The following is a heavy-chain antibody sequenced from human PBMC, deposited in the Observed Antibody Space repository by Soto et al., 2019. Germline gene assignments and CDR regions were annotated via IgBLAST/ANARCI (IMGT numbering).Heavy chain of an antibody. CDR1: GNSISTTNW. D-gene: IGHD3-22*01. V-gene: IGHV4-4*02. CDR3: ARDVGYHYDGSPSGQFDF. Sequence: QVELQESGPGLVKPSGTLSLTCGVSGNSISTTNWWSWVRQSPVKGLEWRGEIYHSGSTNYNPYLKSRVTISVNKSKNQFSLKLSSVTAADTAVYYCARDVGYHYDGSPSGQFDFWGQGTLVTVSS. CDR2: IYHSGST. J-gene: IGHJ4*02.